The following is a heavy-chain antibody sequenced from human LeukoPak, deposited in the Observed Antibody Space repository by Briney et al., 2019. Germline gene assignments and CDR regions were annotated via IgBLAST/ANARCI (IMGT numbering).Heavy chain of an antibody. Sequence: GGSLRLSCAASVFTFSIYAMSSVRQAPGKGLDWVSAISGSGGSTYYTDSVKGRFTISRDNSKNTLYLQMNSVREEDTAVYYCAKDGGVVVVAATPEYWGQGTLVTVSS. J-gene: IGHJ4*02. CDR1: VFTFSIYA. V-gene: IGHV3-23*01. CDR3: AKDGGVVVVAATPEY. CDR2: ISGSGGST. D-gene: IGHD2-15*01.